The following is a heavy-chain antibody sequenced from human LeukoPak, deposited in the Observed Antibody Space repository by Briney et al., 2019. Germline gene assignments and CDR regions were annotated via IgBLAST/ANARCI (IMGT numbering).Heavy chain of an antibody. Sequence: ASVKVSCKASGYTFTGYYMHWVRRAPGQGLEWMGWINPNSGGTNYAQKFQGRVTMTRDTSISTAYMELSRLRSDDTAVYYCARDQTGYDLWSGYYKYYFDYWGQGTLVTVSS. V-gene: IGHV1-2*02. CDR2: INPNSGGT. D-gene: IGHD3-3*01. J-gene: IGHJ4*02. CDR1: GYTFTGYY. CDR3: ARDQTGYDLWSGYYKYYFDY.